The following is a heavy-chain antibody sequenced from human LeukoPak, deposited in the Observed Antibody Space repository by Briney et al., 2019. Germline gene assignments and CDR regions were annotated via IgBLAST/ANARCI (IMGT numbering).Heavy chain of an antibody. CDR3: ASSSSSLGYYYYYMDV. D-gene: IGHD6-6*01. Sequence: ASVKVSCKASGGTFSSYAISWVRQAPGQGLEWMGGIIPIFGTANYAQKFQGRVTITADESTSTAYMELSRLRSEDTAVYYCASSSSSLGYYYYYMDVWGKGTTVTVSS. CDR1: GGTFSSYA. V-gene: IGHV1-69*13. CDR2: IIPIFGTA. J-gene: IGHJ6*03.